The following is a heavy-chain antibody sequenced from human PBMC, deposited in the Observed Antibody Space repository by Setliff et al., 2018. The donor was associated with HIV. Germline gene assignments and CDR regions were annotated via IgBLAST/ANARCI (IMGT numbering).Heavy chain of an antibody. Sequence: GGSLRLSCVASGFSFRSYAMTWVRQAPGKGLEWVSVITGSGGTIYQTDSVRGRFTVSRDNSKDTLYLQMNNLRVEDTAVYYCAKDPNGDYVGAFDVWGVGTLVT. CDR2: ITGSGGTI. CDR3: AKDPNGDYVGAFDV. CDR1: GFSFRSYA. D-gene: IGHD4-17*01. V-gene: IGHV3-23*01. J-gene: IGHJ3*01.